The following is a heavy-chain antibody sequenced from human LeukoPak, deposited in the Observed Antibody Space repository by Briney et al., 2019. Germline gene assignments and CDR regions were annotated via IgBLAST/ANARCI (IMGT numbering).Heavy chain of an antibody. CDR2: ISSSSSYI. CDR1: GFTFSSYS. Sequence: GGSLRLSCAASGFTFSSYSMNWVRQAPGKGLEWVSFISSSSSYIHYTDSVKGRFTISRDNAKNSLYLQMSSLRAEDTAVYYCTRVEETATTAAIIRKYSYYYYYMDVWGKGNTVTVSS. J-gene: IGHJ6*03. D-gene: IGHD4-11*01. CDR3: TRVEETATTAAIIRKYSYYYYYMDV. V-gene: IGHV3-21*01.